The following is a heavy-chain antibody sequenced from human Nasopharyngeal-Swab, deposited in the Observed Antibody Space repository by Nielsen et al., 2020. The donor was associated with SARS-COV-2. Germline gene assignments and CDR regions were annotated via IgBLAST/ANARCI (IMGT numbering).Heavy chain of an antibody. Sequence: GESLKISCAASGFTVSSNYMSWVRQAPGKGLEWVSVIYSGGSTYYADSVKGRFTISRDNSKNTLYLQMNSLRAEDTAVYYCAREGIFHWFDPWGQGTLVTFSS. J-gene: IGHJ5*02. CDR2: IYSGGST. CDR1: GFTVSSNY. D-gene: IGHD3-10*01. V-gene: IGHV3-53*01. CDR3: AREGIFHWFDP.